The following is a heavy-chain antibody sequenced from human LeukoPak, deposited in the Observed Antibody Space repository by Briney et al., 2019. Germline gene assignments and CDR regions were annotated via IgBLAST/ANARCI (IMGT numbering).Heavy chain of an antibody. CDR2: IYYSGST. V-gene: IGHV4-39*01. J-gene: IGHJ6*03. CDR1: GGSISSSSYY. D-gene: IGHD6-13*01. Sequence: PSETLSLTCTVSGGSISSSSYYWGWIRQPPGKGLEWIGSIYYSGSTYYNPSLKSRATISVDTSKNQVSLKLTSVTAADTAVYYCARHPRIAFPPFYYYYMDVWGKGTTVTVSS. CDR3: ARHPRIAFPPFYYYYMDV.